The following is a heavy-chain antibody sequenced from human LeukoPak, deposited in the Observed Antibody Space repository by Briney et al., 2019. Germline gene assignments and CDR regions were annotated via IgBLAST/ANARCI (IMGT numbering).Heavy chain of an antibody. D-gene: IGHD2-2*02. V-gene: IGHV3-23*01. CDR2: ISGSGGST. CDR1: GFTFSGYA. J-gene: IGHJ4*02. CDR3: AKDRRRYCSSTSCYSLADY. Sequence: GGSLRLSCAVSGFTFSGYAMSWVRQAPGKGLEWVSAISGSGGSTYYADSVKGRFTISRDNSKNTLYLQMNSLRAEDTAVYYCAKDRRRYCSSTSCYSLADYWGQGTLVTVSS.